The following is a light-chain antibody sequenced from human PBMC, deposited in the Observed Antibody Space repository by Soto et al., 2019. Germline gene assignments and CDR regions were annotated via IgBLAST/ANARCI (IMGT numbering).Light chain of an antibody. J-gene: IGKJ2*01. CDR1: QSISSNS. Sequence: EIVLMQSPGTLSLSPGERATLSCRASQSISSNSLAWYQQRSGQAPRLLIYGESTRATGIPDRFSGSGSGTDFTLTISRLEPEDFAVYFCQQYGSSPRTFGLGTKLEIK. CDR3: QQYGSSPRT. V-gene: IGKV3-20*01. CDR2: GES.